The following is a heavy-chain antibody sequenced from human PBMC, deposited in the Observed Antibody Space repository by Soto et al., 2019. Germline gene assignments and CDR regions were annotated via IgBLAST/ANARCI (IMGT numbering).Heavy chain of an antibody. J-gene: IGHJ6*02. CDR2: INPNSGGT. V-gene: IGHV1-2*02. D-gene: IGHD3-10*01. CDR1: GYTFTGYY. Sequence: ASVKVSCKASGYTFTGYYVLWVRQAPGQGLEWMGWINPNSGGTNYAQKFQGRVTMTRDTSISTAYMELSRLRSDDTAVYYCATSMVRGVIGHYGMDVWGQGTTVTVSS. CDR3: ATSMVRGVIGHYGMDV.